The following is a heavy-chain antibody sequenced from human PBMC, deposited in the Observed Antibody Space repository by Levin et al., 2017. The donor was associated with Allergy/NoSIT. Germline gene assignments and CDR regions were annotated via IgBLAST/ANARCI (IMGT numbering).Heavy chain of an antibody. D-gene: IGHD4-17*01. J-gene: IGHJ4*02. CDR3: ARYLATTVTFDS. Sequence: SETLSLTCTVSGGSISSYYWSWIRQPPGKGLEWIGYIYYSGNTNYNPSLKSRVTISVDTSKKQFSLQLNSVTAADTAVYYCARYLATTVTFDSWGQGTLVTVSS. CDR1: GGSISSYY. V-gene: IGHV4-59*01. CDR2: IYYSGNT.